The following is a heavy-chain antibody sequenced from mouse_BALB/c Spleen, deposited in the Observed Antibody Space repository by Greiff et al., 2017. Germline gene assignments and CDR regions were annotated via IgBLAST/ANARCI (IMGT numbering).Heavy chain of an antibody. J-gene: IGHJ4*01. Sequence: QVQLKESGPGLVAPSQSLSITCTVSGFSLTSYGVHWVRQPPGKGLEWLGVIWAGGSTNYNSALMSRLSISKDNSKSQVFLKMNRLQTDDTAMYYCAREYRSLMDYWGQGTSVTVSS. D-gene: IGHD2-14*01. CDR2: IWAGGST. CDR1: GFSLTSYG. V-gene: IGHV2-9*02. CDR3: AREYRSLMDY.